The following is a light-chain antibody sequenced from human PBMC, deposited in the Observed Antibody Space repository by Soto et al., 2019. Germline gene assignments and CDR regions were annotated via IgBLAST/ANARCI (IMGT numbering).Light chain of an antibody. V-gene: IGKV1-12*01. Sequence: DIQMTQSPSSVSASVGDSVTITCRASQGVSDWVAWYQQKPGEAPKLLIYGSSSLLSGVPSRFSGTRSGTDFTLTISSLQPEDFATYYCQHYNSYSEAFGQGTKV. CDR3: QHYNSYSEA. J-gene: IGKJ1*01. CDR1: QGVSDW. CDR2: GSS.